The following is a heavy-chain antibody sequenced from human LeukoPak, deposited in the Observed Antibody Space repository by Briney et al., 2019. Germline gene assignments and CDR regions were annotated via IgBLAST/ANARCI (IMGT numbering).Heavy chain of an antibody. J-gene: IGHJ6*02. CDR3: GRYGGGGSGWYSDRTMDV. CDR2: ISAYNGVT. V-gene: IGHV1-18*01. CDR1: GFNFVNYG. D-gene: IGHD6-19*01. Sequence: ASVKVSCKASGFNFVNYGFIWVRQAPGQGLEWMGWISAYNGVTNYAQNLQDRVTLTTDTSTNTAYMELGSLRYDDTAIYYCGRYGGGGSGWYSDRTMDVWGQGNTVIVSS.